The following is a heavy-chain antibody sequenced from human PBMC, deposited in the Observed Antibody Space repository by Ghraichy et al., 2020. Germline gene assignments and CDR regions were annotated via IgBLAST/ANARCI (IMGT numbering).Heavy chain of an antibody. J-gene: IGHJ5*02. V-gene: IGHV4-59*02. CDR1: GGSVTSYH. Sequence: SETLSLTCTVSGGSVTSYHWNWIRQSPGRGLEWIGSIYYTGGITYNPSLQSRVTMSVDTSKRQVSLNLKSVSAADTAVYYCARRFRGGGSPRGGFDPWGQGTLVTVSA. CDR3: ARRFRGGGSPRGGFDP. D-gene: IGHD3-16*01. CDR2: IYYTGGI.